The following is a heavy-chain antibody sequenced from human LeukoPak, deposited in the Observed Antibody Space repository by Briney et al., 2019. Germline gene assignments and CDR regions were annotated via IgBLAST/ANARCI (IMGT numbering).Heavy chain of an antibody. J-gene: IGHJ3*02. Sequence: SQTLSLTCTVSGGSISSGGYYWSWIRQHPGKGLEWIGYIYYSGSTYYNPSLKSRVTISVDTSKNQFSLNLSSVTAADTAVYYCARPTGAGTTHDAFDIWGQGTMVPVSS. CDR3: ARPTGAGTTHDAFDI. CDR1: GGSISSGGYY. CDR2: IYYSGST. V-gene: IGHV4-31*03. D-gene: IGHD1-7*01.